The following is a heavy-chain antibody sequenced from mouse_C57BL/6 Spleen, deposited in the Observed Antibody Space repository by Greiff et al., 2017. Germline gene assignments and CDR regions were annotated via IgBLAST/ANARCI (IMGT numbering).Heavy chain of an antibody. D-gene: IGHD2-4*01. Sequence: EVQGVESGGDLVKPGGSLKLSCATSGFTFSSYGMSWVRQTPDKRLEWVATISSGGSYTYYPASVKGRFTISRDNAKNTLYLQMSSLKSEDTAMYYCASPIYYDYDVGWFAYWGQGTLVTVSA. CDR1: GFTFSSYG. CDR2: ISSGGSYT. CDR3: ASPIYYDYDVGWFAY. V-gene: IGHV5-6*01. J-gene: IGHJ3*01.